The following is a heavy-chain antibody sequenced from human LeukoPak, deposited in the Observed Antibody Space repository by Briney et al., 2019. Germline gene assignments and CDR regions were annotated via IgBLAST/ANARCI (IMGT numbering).Heavy chain of an antibody. Sequence: ASVNVSCKSSGYTFTSYDINWVRQATGQGLEWMGLMNPNSGNTGYAQKFQGRVTMTRNTSISTAYMELSSLRSEDTAVYYCARVEIGGATYYFDYWGQGTLVTVSS. J-gene: IGHJ4*02. CDR2: MNPNSGNT. CDR1: GYTFTSYD. CDR3: ARVEIGGATYYFDY. D-gene: IGHD1-26*01. V-gene: IGHV1-8*01.